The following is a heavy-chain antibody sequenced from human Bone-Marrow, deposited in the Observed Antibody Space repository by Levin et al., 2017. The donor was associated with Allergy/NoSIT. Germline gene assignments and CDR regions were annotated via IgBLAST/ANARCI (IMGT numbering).Heavy chain of an antibody. Sequence: GESLKISCAASGFTFVIYWMTWVRQAPGKGLEWVATINHDGSENFYVDSVKGRFTISRDNAKNSLYLQMNSLGVEDMAVYYCARENWGFFDYWGHGTPVTVSS. J-gene: IGHJ4*01. V-gene: IGHV3-7*01. D-gene: IGHD7-27*01. CDR2: INHDGSEN. CDR1: GFTFVIYW. CDR3: ARENWGFFDY.